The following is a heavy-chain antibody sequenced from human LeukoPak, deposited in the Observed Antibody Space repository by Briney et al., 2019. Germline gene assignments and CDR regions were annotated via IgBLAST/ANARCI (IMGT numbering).Heavy chain of an antibody. D-gene: IGHD3-22*01. CDR2: ISGSGGST. CDR1: GFTFSSYA. V-gene: IGHV3-23*01. Sequence: GGSLRLSCAASGFTFSSYAMSWVRQAPGKGLEWVSAISGSGGSTYYADSVKGRFTISRDNSKNTLYLQMNSLRAEDTAVYYCAKGGPMIVVVITGFDYWGQGTLVTVFS. CDR3: AKGGPMIVVVITGFDY. J-gene: IGHJ4*02.